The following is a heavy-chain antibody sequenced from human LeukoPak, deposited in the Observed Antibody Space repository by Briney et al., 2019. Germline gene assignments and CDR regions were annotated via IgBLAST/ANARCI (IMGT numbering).Heavy chain of an antibody. CDR2: INHSGST. D-gene: IGHD5-18*01. CDR3: ARGDTANAFDI. Sequence: SETLSLTCAVYGGSFSGYYWSWIRQPPVKGLEWIGEINHSGSTNYNPSLKSRVTISVDTSKNQFSLKLSSVTAADTAVYYCARGDTANAFDIWGQGTMVTVSS. J-gene: IGHJ3*02. V-gene: IGHV4-34*01. CDR1: GGSFSGYY.